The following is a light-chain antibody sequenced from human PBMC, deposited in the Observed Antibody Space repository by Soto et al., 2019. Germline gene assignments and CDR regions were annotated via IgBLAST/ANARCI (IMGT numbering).Light chain of an antibody. CDR1: SSNIGNNY. Sequence: QSVLTQPPSVSAAPGQKVTISCSGTSSNIGNNYVALYQQLPGTATKLLIYENNKRPSAIPARFSGAKSGTSATLGITGLQTGDEADYYCGTWDSSLSAGVFGTGTKLTVL. CDR3: GTWDSSLSAGV. J-gene: IGLJ1*01. V-gene: IGLV1-51*02. CDR2: ENN.